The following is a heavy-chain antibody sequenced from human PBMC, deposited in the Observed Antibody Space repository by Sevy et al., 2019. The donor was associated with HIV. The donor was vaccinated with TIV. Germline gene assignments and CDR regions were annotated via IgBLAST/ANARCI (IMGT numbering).Heavy chain of an antibody. CDR2: ISSSSSYI. J-gene: IGHJ4*02. CDR3: AREDYYYDSSGYPDY. CDR1: GFTFSSYS. V-gene: IGHV3-21*01. D-gene: IGHD3-22*01. Sequence: WGSLRLSCAASGFTFSSYSMNWVRQAPGKGLEWVSSISSSSSYIYYADSVKGRFTISRDNAKNSLYLQMNSLRAEDTAVYYCAREDYYYDSSGYPDYWGQGTLVTVSS.